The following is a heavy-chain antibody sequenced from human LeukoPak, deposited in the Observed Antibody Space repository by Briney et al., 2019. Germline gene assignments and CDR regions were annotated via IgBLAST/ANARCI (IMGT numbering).Heavy chain of an antibody. V-gene: IGHV3-66*01. J-gene: IGHJ4*01. CDR1: GFTVSSNY. CDR3: ARVADDYFDY. CDR2: IYSGGST. D-gene: IGHD6-19*01. Sequence: GGSLRLSCAASGFTVSSNYMSWVRQAPGKGLEWVSVIYSGGSTYYADSVKGRFTISRDNSKNALYLQMNSLRAEDTAVYYCARVADDYFDYWGQGTLVTVSS.